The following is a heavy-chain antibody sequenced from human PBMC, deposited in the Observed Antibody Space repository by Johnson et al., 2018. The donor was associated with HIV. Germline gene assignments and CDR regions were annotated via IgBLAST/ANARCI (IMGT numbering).Heavy chain of an antibody. J-gene: IGHJ3*02. D-gene: IGHD1-26*01. Sequence: QVQLVESGGGVVQPGRSLRLSCAASGFTFSNFYMSWIRQAPGKGLEWVAYISSDPNTMYYYDSVRGRFTHSRDNVKQSLHLQMNSLGAEDTAVYYCAKERRAPRAFDIWGQGTMVTVSS. V-gene: IGHV3-11*04. CDR1: GFTFSNFY. CDR3: AKERRAPRAFDI. CDR2: ISSDPNTM.